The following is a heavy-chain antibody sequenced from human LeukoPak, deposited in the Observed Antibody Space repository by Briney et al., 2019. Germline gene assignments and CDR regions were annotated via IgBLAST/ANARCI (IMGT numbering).Heavy chain of an antibody. V-gene: IGHV4-59*01. CDR2: IYYSGST. D-gene: IGHD1/OR15-1a*01. CDR3: AREPFTQQQGYYYYYHMDV. CDR1: GGSISTYY. Sequence: PSETLSLTCTVSGGSISTYYWSWIRQSPGKGLEWIGYIYYSGSTNFNPSLKSRVTISVDTSKNQFSLKLSSVTAADTAVYYCAREPFTQQQGYYYYYHMDVWGKGTTVTVSS. J-gene: IGHJ6*03.